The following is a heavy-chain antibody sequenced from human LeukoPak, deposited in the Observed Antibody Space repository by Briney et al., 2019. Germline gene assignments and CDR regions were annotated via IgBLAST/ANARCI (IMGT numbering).Heavy chain of an antibody. V-gene: IGHV4-39*01. CDR1: SDTIGGSSYY. CDR2: IYYSGRA. CDR3: ARQSLSNYYFDY. Sequence: SETLSLTCNVSSDTIGGSSYYWGWIRQPPGKGLEFIVRIYYSGRAYYNPSLKSRVTVSIDTSKKQSYLNLRSVTAADTAVYFCARQSLSNYYFDYWGQGTLVTVSS. J-gene: IGHJ4*02. D-gene: IGHD4-11*01.